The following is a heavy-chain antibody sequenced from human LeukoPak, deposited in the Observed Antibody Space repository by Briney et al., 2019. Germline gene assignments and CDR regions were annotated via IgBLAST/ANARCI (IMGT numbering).Heavy chain of an antibody. CDR3: ARARDGYTTDAFDI. CDR1: GYNFTSNW. J-gene: IGHJ3*02. V-gene: IGHV5-51*01. D-gene: IGHD5-24*01. Sequence: GESLKISCKGSGYNFTSNWIGWVRQMPGKGLEWMGIIYPGDSDTRYSPSFHGQVTISADKSISTAYLQWSSLKASDTAMYYCARARDGYTTDAFDIWGQGTMVTVSS. CDR2: IYPGDSDT.